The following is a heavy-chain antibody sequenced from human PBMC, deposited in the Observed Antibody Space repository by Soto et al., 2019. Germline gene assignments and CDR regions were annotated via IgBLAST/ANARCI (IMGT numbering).Heavy chain of an antibody. CDR2: FKSKSDGATI. J-gene: IGHJ4*02. D-gene: IGHD2-8*01. V-gene: IGHV3-15*01. CDR3: TTDPGGRVTPREVPDF. CDR1: GFTVSNAW. Sequence: PGGSLRLSCGVSGFTVSNAWMSWVRQAPGKGLEWVGRFKSKSDGATIDYATPVKGRFTISRDDSQNTLYLQMNSLKTEDTAVYYCTTDPGGRVTPREVPDFWGQGTLVTVSS.